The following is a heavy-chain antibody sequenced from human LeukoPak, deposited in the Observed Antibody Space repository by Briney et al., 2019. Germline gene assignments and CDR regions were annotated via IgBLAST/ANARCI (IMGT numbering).Heavy chain of an antibody. J-gene: IGHJ4*02. CDR1: GGSISSSSYF. D-gene: IGHD3-22*01. CDR3: ARFEKLSSGYYFDY. CDR2: IDHSVNT. Sequence: SETLSLTCTVSGGSISSSSYFWGWIRQPPGKGLEWIGNIDHSVNTDYNPSLKSRVTISKDTSKNQFSLKVTSVTAADTAVYYCARFEKLSSGYYFDYWGQGTLVTVSS. V-gene: IGHV4-39*01.